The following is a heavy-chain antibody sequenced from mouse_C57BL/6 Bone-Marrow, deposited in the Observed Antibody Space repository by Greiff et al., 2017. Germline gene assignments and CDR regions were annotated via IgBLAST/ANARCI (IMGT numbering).Heavy chain of an antibody. V-gene: IGHV3-8*01. J-gene: IGHJ1*03. CDR2: ISYSGST. CDR3: ARGNYGSSPYWYFDV. Sequence: EVQLVESGPGLAKPSQTLSLTCSVTGYSITSDYWNWIRKFPGNKLEYMGYISYSGSTYYNPSLKSRISITRDTSKNQYYLQLNSVTTEDTATYXCARGNYGSSPYWYFDVWGTGTTVTGSS. D-gene: IGHD1-1*01. CDR1: GYSITSDY.